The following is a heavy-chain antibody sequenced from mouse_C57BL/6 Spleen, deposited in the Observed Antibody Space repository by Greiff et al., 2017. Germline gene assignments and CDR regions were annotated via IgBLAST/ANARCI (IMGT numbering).Heavy chain of an antibody. J-gene: IGHJ2*01. D-gene: IGHD2-1*01. V-gene: IGHV1-76*01. Sequence: QVQLQQSGAELVRPGASVKLSCKASGYTFTDYYINWVKQRPGQGLEWIARIYPGSGNTYYNEKFKGKATLTAEKSSSTAYMQLSSLTSEDSAVYFCARETYGRGNGWGQGTTLTVSS. CDR1: GYTFTDYY. CDR2: IYPGSGNT. CDR3: ARETYGRGNG.